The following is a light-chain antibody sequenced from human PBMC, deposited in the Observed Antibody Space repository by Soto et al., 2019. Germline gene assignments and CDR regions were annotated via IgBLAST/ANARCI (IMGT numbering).Light chain of an antibody. CDR3: QQRSNWPLT. CDR1: QSVSSY. J-gene: IGKJ4*01. Sequence: EIVLTQSPATLSLSRGERATLSCRASQSVSSYLAWYQQKPGQAPRLLIYDASNRATGIPARFSGSGSGTDFTLTISSLEPEDFAVYYGQQRSNWPLTFGGGTKVEIK. CDR2: DAS. V-gene: IGKV3-11*01.